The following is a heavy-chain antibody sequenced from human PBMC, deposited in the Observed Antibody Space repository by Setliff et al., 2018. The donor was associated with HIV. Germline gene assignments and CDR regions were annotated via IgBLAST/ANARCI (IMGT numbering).Heavy chain of an antibody. V-gene: IGHV4-39*01. CDR3: TGDYNSGSNRFDY. J-gene: IGHJ4*02. D-gene: IGHD3-10*01. CDR2: FYYNGDS. CDR1: GDSVNDRSYF. Sequence: PSETLSLTCTVSGDSVNDRSYFWGWIRQPPGKGLEWIGTFYYNGDSRYNPSLKSRVTISVDTSKNQFSLKLTSVTAADAAVYYCTGDYNSGSNRFDYWGQGTPVTVSS.